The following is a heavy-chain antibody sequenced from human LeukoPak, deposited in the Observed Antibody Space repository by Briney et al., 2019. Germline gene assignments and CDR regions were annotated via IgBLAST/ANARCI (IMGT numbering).Heavy chain of an antibody. CDR2: MNPNSGNT. CDR1: GYTFTSYD. CDR3: ARDRRANYDILTGYYTPYYYYGMDV. V-gene: IGHV1-8*01. Sequence: GASVKVSCKASGYTFTSYDINWVRQATGQGLEWMGWMNPNSGNTGYAQKFQGRVTMTRNTSISTAYMELSSLRSEDTAVYYCARDRRANYDILTGYYTPYYYYGMDVWGQGTTVTVSS. J-gene: IGHJ6*02. D-gene: IGHD3-9*01.